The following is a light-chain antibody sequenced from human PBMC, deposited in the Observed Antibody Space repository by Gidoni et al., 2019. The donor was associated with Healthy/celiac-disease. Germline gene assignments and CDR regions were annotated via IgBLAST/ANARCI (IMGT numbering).Light chain of an antibody. CDR2: DAS. V-gene: IGKV3-11*01. Sequence: EIVLTQSPATLSLSPGERATLSCRASQSVSSYVAWYQQQPGQAPRLLIYDASNRATGIPARFSGSGSGTDFTLTISSLEPEDFAVYYCQQRSNWPLTFGGXTKVEIK. J-gene: IGKJ4*01. CDR3: QQRSNWPLT. CDR1: QSVSSY.